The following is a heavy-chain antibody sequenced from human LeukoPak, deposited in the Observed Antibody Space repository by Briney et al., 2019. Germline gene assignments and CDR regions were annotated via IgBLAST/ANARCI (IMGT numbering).Heavy chain of an antibody. J-gene: IGHJ5*02. D-gene: IGHD3-3*01. CDR3: ARDGLLRFLEWSRGGFDP. CDR1: GFTFRLYA. V-gene: IGHV4-4*07. Sequence: KPGGSLRLSCVASGFTFRLYAMSWVRQAPGKGLEWIGRIYTSGSTNYNPSLKSRVTMSVDTSKNQFSLKLSSVTAADTAVYYCARDGLLRFLEWSRGGFDPWGQGTLVTVSS. CDR2: IYTSGST.